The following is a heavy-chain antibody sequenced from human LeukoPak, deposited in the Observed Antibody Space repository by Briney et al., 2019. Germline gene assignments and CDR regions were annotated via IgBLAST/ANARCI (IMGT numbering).Heavy chain of an antibody. Sequence: PSETLSLTCAVSGDSISSSNWWSWVRQPPGKGLEWIGEIYHSGSTNYNPSLKSRVTISVDTSKNQFSLKLSSVTAADTAVYYCARLRGVWQWLRGAGRNNWFDPWGQGTLVTVSS. CDR2: IYHSGST. V-gene: IGHV4-4*02. D-gene: IGHD6-19*01. CDR3: ARLRGVWQWLRGAGRNNWFDP. CDR1: GDSISSSNW. J-gene: IGHJ5*02.